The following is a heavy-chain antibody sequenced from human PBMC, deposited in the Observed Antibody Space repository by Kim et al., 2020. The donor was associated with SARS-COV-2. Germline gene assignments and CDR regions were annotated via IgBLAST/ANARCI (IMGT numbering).Heavy chain of an antibody. V-gene: IGHV4-39*01. CDR3: ARGVLFTMIVVVITTTGGLYNWFDP. CDR1: GGSISSSSYY. Sequence: SETLSLTCTVSGGSISSSSYYWGWIRQPPGKGLEWIGSIYYSGSTYYNPSLKSRVTISVDTSKNQFSLKLSSVTAADTAVYYCARGVLFTMIVVVITTTGGLYNWFDPWGQGTLVTVSS. CDR2: IYYSGST. D-gene: IGHD3-22*01. J-gene: IGHJ5*02.